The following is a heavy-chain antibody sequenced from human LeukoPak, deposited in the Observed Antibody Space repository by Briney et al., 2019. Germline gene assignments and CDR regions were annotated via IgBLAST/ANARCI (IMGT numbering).Heavy chain of an antibody. CDR2: IFHSGST. Sequence: SETLSLTCTVSGFSISRGYYWGWIRPPPGKGLESIGSIFHSGSTYYNPSLKSRVTISADTSKNQFSLKLNSVTAADTAVYYCARVGVERGFIEVAFDIWGQGTMVTVSS. CDR1: GFSISRGYY. CDR3: ARVGVERGFIEVAFDI. V-gene: IGHV4-38-2*02. D-gene: IGHD3-16*01. J-gene: IGHJ3*02.